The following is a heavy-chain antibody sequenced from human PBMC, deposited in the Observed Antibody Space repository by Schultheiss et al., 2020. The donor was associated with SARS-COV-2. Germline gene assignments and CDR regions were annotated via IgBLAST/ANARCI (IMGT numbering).Heavy chain of an antibody. V-gene: IGHV3-7*01. CDR1: PSTVVSSYV. Sequence: GGSLRLSCAGSPSTVVSSYVISWVRQAPGKGLEWVANIKQDGSEKYYVDSVKGRFTISRDNAKNSLYLQMNSLRAEDTAVYYCAKSHAGDPTMIVVVTPYYFDYWGQGTLVTVSS. D-gene: IGHD3-22*01. CDR2: IKQDGSEK. CDR3: AKSHAGDPTMIVVVTPYYFDY. J-gene: IGHJ4*02.